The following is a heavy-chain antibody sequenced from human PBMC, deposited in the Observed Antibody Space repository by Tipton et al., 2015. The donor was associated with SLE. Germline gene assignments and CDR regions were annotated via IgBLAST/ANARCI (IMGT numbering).Heavy chain of an antibody. Sequence: TLSLTCNVSGGSINTYYWSWIRQPPGKGLEWIGYIYYSGSTNYNPSLKSRVTISVDTSKNQFSLKLSSVAAADTAVYYCARDQWDYWGQGILVTVSS. CDR1: GGSINTYY. J-gene: IGHJ4*02. CDR2: IYYSGST. D-gene: IGHD6-19*01. V-gene: IGHV4-59*12. CDR3: ARDQWDY.